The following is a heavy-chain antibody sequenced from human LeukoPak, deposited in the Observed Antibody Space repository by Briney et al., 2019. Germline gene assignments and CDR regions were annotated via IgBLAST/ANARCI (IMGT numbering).Heavy chain of an antibody. CDR1: GGSISSYY. V-gene: IGHV4-59*01. Sequence: SETLSLTCTVSGGSISSYYWSWIRQPPGKGLEWIGYIYYSGSTNYNPSLKSRVTISVDTSKTQFSLKVSSVTAADTAVYYCARESRGDGYPLRAFDIWGQGTMVTVSS. CDR2: IYYSGST. D-gene: IGHD5-24*01. J-gene: IGHJ3*02. CDR3: ARESRGDGYPLRAFDI.